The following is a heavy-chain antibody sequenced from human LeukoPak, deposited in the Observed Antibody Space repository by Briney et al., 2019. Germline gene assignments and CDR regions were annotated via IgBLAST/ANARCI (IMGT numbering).Heavy chain of an antibody. CDR2: IYYSGST. V-gene: IGHV4-39*07. CDR1: AGSISSSSYY. CDR3: ARGSPYYDILTGYSSP. J-gene: IGHJ4*02. Sequence: SETLSLTCTVSAGSISSSSYYWGWIRQPPGKGLEWIGSIYYSGSTYYNPSLKSRVTISVDTSKNQFSLKLSSVTAADTAVYYCARGSPYYDILTGYSSPWGQGTLVTVSS. D-gene: IGHD3-9*01.